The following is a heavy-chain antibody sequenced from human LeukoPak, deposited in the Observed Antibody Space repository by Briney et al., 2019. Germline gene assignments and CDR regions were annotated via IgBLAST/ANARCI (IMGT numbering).Heavy chain of an antibody. CDR3: AELGITMIGGV. CDR1: GFTFDDYA. Sequence: GGSLRLSCISSGFTFDDYAMSWVRQVPGKGLEWVSSINWDGYSTGYVDSVKGRSTISRDNAKNSLYLQMNSLRAEDTAVYYCAELGITMIGGVWGKGTTVTISS. D-gene: IGHD3-10*02. V-gene: IGHV3-20*04. J-gene: IGHJ6*04. CDR2: INWDGYST.